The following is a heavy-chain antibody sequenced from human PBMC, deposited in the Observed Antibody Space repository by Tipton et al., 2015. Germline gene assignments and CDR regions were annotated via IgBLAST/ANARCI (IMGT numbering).Heavy chain of an antibody. CDR2: IRSNGDRT. D-gene: IGHD2-21*01. CDR1: GFTFNSYG. Sequence: GSLRLSCAASGFTFNSYGMNWVRQAPGKGLEWVSGIRSNGDRTYYAGSVKGRFTISRDNSKNTLSLQMNSLRAEDTAVYYCARPAFGGARAYFDDWGQGTLVTVSS. J-gene: IGHJ4*02. V-gene: IGHV3-23*01. CDR3: ARPAFGGARAYFDD.